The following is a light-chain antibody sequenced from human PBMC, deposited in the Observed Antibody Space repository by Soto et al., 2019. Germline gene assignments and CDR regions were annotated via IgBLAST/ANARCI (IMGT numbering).Light chain of an antibody. CDR3: QQYGSSGT. V-gene: IGKV3-20*01. CDR1: QSVSNNY. Sequence: EFVLTQSPGTLSLSPGERAPLSCRASQSVSNNYLAWYQQKPGQAPRLLIYGASNRATGIPDRFSGSGSGTDFTLTISRLEPEDFAVYYCQQYGSSGTFGQGTKVDIK. CDR2: GAS. J-gene: IGKJ1*01.